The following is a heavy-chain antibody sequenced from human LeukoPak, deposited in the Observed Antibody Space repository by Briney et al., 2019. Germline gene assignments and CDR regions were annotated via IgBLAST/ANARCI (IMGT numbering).Heavy chain of an antibody. D-gene: IGHD4-11*01. CDR1: GYTFTSYA. V-gene: IGHV1-3*01. CDR3: ASVSNPELYYYYGMDV. J-gene: IGHJ6*02. Sequence: ASVKVSCKASGYTFTSYAMHWVRQAPGQRLEWVGWINAGNGNTKFSQKFQGRVTITRDTSASTAYMELSSLRSEDTAVYYCASVSNPELYYYYGMDVWGQGTTVTVSS. CDR2: INAGNGNT.